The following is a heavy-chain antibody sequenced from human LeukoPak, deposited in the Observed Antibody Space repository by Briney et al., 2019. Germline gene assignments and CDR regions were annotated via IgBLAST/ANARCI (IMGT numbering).Heavy chain of an antibody. Sequence: ASVKVSCKASGYTFTSYGISWVRQAPGQGLEWMGWISAYNGNTNYAQKLQGRVTMTTDTSTSTAYMELRSLRSDDTAVYYCARRDYYDSSGYFYYYYYYMDVWGKGTTVTVSS. V-gene: IGHV1-18*01. CDR3: ARRDYYDSSGYFYYYYYYMDV. CDR1: GYTFTSYG. J-gene: IGHJ6*03. D-gene: IGHD3-22*01. CDR2: ISAYNGNT.